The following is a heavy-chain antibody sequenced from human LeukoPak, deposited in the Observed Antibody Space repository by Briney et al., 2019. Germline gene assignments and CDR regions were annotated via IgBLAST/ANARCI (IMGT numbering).Heavy chain of an antibody. J-gene: IGHJ4*02. CDR3: AREGYSYGRAFDY. D-gene: IGHD5-18*01. CDR2: IRYVVSDK. CDR1: GFTFSNYG. Sequence: GGSLRLSCAASGFTFSNYGMHWVRQAPGKGLEWVAVIRYVVSDKYYADSVKGRFTISRDNSQNTLYLQMNSLRAGDTAVYYCAREGYSYGRAFDYSGQGTLVTVSS. V-gene: IGHV3-30*12.